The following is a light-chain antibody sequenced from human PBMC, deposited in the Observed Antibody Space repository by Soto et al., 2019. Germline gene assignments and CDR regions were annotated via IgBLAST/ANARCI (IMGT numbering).Light chain of an antibody. Sequence: QSALSQPPSASGTPGQRVTISCSGSRSNIGGNTVNWYQQFPGTAPKLLIYTNNQRPSGVPDRFSGSKSGTSAALAISGLQSEDEADYYCAAWDDSLDGPVFGGGTKLTVL. CDR1: RSNIGGNT. CDR3: AAWDDSLDGPV. V-gene: IGLV1-44*01. J-gene: IGLJ2*01. CDR2: TNN.